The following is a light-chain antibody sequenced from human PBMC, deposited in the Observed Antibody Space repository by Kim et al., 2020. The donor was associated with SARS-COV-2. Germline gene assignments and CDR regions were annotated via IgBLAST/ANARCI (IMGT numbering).Light chain of an antibody. CDR2: DAS. J-gene: IGKJ1*01. Sequence: VSPGETASLSCRASQSVGSNVAWYQQKPGQAPRLLVYDASTRATGIPARFSGSGSGTDFTLTISSLQSEDLAVYHCQQYDDWPPWTFGQGTKVEI. CDR3: QQYDDWPPWT. V-gene: IGKV3-15*01. CDR1: QSVGSN.